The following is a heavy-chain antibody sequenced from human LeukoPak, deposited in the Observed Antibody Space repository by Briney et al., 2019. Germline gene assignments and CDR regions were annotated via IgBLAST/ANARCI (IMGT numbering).Heavy chain of an antibody. D-gene: IGHD7-27*01. CDR2: ISAYNGNT. J-gene: IGHJ5*02. V-gene: IGHV1-18*01. CDR3: ARDDPFLWVGRNWFDP. Sequence: ASVKVSCKASGYTFTSYGISWVRQAPGQGLEWMGWISAYNGNTNYAQKLQGRVTMTTDTSTSTAYMELRSLRSDDTAVYYCARDDPFLWVGRNWFDPWGQGTLVTVSS. CDR1: GYTFTSYG.